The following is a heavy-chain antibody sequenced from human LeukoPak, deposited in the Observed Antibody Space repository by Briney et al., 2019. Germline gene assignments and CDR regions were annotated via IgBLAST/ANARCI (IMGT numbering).Heavy chain of an antibody. V-gene: IGHV1-2*02. CDR3: ARQSGSGTFYYFDY. CDR1: GYTFTDCY. J-gene: IGHJ4*02. D-gene: IGHD3-10*01. CDR2: INSNNGAT. Sequence: ASVKVSCKASGYTFTDCYMHWVRQTPGQGLEWMGWINSNNGATTYAQKFQGRVTLTRDTSTSTAYMDLGRLRSDDTAVYYCARQSGSGTFYYFDYWARDPWSPSPQ.